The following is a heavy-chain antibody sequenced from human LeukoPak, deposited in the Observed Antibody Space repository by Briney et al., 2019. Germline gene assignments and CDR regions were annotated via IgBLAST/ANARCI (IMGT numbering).Heavy chain of an antibody. CDR1: GFTFSDYY. D-gene: IGHD3-9*01. V-gene: IGHV3-11*04. CDR2: ISDSGRAI. J-gene: IGHJ4*02. Sequence: GGSLRLSCAASGFTFSDYYMSWIRQAPGKGLEWVSYISDSGRAIYYADSVKGRFTISRDNSKNTLYLQMNSLRAEDTAVYYCAKDDGLVILTGYHYQYFDYWGQGTLVTVSS. CDR3: AKDDGLVILTGYHYQYFDY.